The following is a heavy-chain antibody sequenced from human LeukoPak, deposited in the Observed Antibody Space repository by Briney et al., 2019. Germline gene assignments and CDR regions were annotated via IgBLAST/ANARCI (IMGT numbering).Heavy chain of an antibody. CDR3: ARDQDDWGTIDY. D-gene: IGHD3-16*01. CDR2: ISGDNNNI. Sequence: PGGSLRLSCAASGFTFSTYSMNWVRQAPGKGLEWVSFISGDNNNIHYADSVKGRFTIFRDNAKNTLYLQMNSLRAEDTAVYYCARDQDDWGTIDYWGQGTLVTVSS. J-gene: IGHJ4*02. CDR1: GFTFSTYS. V-gene: IGHV3-21*01.